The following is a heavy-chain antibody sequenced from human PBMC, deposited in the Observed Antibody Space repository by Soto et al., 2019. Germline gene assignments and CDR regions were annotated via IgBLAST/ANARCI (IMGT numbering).Heavy chain of an antibody. V-gene: IGHV4-30-2*01. CDR2: IYYSGST. CDR1: GGSISSGAYS. Sequence: KTSETLSLTCAVSGGSISSGAYSWNGIRQPPGKGLEWIGYIYYSGSTYYNPSLESRVTISVDRSKNQFSLKLNSVTAADTAVYYCARALPSDRSSSSCTGQYFDYWGQGTLVTVSS. J-gene: IGHJ4*02. D-gene: IGHD2-2*01. CDR3: ARALPSDRSSSSCTGQYFDY.